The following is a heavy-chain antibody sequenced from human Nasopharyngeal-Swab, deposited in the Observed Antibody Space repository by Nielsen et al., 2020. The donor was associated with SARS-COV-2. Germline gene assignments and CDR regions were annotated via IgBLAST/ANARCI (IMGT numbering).Heavy chain of an antibody. CDR2: IYPGDSDT. CDR3: ARQGAVAGYYYYYMDV. V-gene: IGHV5-51*01. Sequence: GEPLKISCKGSGYSVTSYWIGWVRQMPGKGLEWMGIIYPGDSDTRYSPSFQGQVTISADKSISTAYLQWSSLKASDTAMYYCARQGAVAGYYYYYMDVWGKGTTVTVSS. CDR1: GYSVTSYW. J-gene: IGHJ6*03. D-gene: IGHD6-19*01.